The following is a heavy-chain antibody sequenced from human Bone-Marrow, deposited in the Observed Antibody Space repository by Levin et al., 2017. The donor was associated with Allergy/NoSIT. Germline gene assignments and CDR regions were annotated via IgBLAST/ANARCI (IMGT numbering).Heavy chain of an antibody. V-gene: IGHV3-33*01. CDR3: ARARWESLPASAWFDP. J-gene: IGHJ5*02. D-gene: IGHD1-26*01. CDR1: RLAFSKYG. CDR2: IWYDGSNQ. Sequence: GGSLRLSCVASRLAFSKYGMHWVRQAPGKGLEWVAVIWYDGSNQYYADSVKGRFTVSRDNSRNTLYLQMTGLRVEDKAIYSCARARWESLPASAWFDPWGQGTLVTVSS.